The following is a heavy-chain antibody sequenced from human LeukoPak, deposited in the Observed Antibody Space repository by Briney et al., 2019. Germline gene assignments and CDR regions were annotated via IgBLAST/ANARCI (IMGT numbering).Heavy chain of an antibody. Sequence: GRSLRLSCAASGFTFDDYAMHWVRQAPGKGLEWVSGISWNSGSIGYADSVKGRFTISRDNAKNSLYLHMNSLRAEDTAVYYCARGPGGYTSGWYYFESWGQGTLVTVYS. CDR2: ISWNSGSI. V-gene: IGHV3-9*01. CDR1: GFTFDDYA. CDR3: ARGPGGYTSGWYYFES. D-gene: IGHD6-19*01. J-gene: IGHJ4*02.